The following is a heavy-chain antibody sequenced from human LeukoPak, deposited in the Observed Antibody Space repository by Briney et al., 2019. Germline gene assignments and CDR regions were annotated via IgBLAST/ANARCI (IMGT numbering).Heavy chain of an antibody. CDR2: ISYDGSNK. J-gene: IGHJ4*02. CDR3: ARDNTHTQFHTAMDIGIDY. V-gene: IGHV3-30-3*01. CDR1: GFTFSSYA. Sequence: GGSLRLSCAASGFTFSSYAMHWVRQAPGKGLEWVAVISYDGSNKYYADSVKGRFTISRDNSKNTLYLQMNSLRAEDTAVYYYARDNTHTQFHTAMDIGIDYWGQGTLVTVSS. D-gene: IGHD5-18*01.